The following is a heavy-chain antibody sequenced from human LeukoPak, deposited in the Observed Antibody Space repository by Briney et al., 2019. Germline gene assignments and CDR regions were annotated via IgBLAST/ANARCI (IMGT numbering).Heavy chain of an antibody. CDR1: GYTFPSYD. CDR2: MNPNSGNT. D-gene: IGHD1-26*01. CDR3: ARGPKWTGSYYYFDY. Sequence: ASVKVSCKTSGYTFPSYDINWVRQAPGQGLEWMGWMNPNSGNTGYTQKFQGRVTITRNTSITTAYMELSSLRSDDTPVYYCARGPKWTGSYYYFDYWGQGTLVTVSS. V-gene: IGHV1-8*01. J-gene: IGHJ4*02.